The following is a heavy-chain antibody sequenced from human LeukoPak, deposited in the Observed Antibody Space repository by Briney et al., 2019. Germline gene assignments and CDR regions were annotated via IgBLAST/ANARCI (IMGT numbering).Heavy chain of an antibody. J-gene: IGHJ4*02. V-gene: IGHV4-61*02. CDR1: GGSISSGSYY. CDR2: IYTSGST. CDR3: ARQAAPPRFDY. Sequence: PSETLSLTCTVSGGSISSGSYYWSWIRQPAGKGLEWIGRIYTSGSTNYNPSLKSRVTISVDTSKNQFSLKLSSVTAADTAVYYCARQAAPPRFDYWGQGTLVTVSS.